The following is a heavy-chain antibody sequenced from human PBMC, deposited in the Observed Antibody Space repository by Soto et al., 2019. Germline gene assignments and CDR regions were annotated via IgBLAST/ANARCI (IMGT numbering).Heavy chain of an antibody. CDR1: DGSISNYY. V-gene: IGHV4-59*08. CDR3: ARQCARDAYHYFMDV. J-gene: IGHJ6*04. Sequence: SETLSLTCTVSDGSISNYYWSWIRQPPGKRLEWIGYISYTGSTNYNPSLKSRVTISLDTSEHQFSLKLRSVTATDTAVYYCARQCARDAYHYFMDVSSKGTTVTVSS. CDR2: ISYTGST.